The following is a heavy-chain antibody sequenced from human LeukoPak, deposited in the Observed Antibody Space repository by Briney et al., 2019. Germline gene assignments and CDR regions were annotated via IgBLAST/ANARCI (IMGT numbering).Heavy chain of an antibody. CDR3: ARDGPSSSYDY. CDR2: ISSSSSYI. J-gene: IGHJ4*02. V-gene: IGHV3-21*01. D-gene: IGHD6-13*01. CDR1: GFPFSSYS. Sequence: GSLLLSCAASGFPFSSYSMNGVRQAPGKGLEWVSSISSSSSYIYYADSVKGRFTISRDNAKNSLYLQMNSLRAEDTAVYYCARDGPSSSYDYWGQGTLVTVSS.